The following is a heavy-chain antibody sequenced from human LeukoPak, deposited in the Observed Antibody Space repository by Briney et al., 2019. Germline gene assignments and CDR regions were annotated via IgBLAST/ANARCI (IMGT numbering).Heavy chain of an antibody. CDR1: GYTFTSYY. CDR3: ARGLGDYDSSGYYPVSVDY. J-gene: IGHJ4*02. D-gene: IGHD3-22*01. V-gene: IGHV1-46*01. Sequence: ASVKVSCKASGYTFTSYYMHWVRQAPGQGLEWMGIINPSGGSTSYAQKFQGRVTMTRDTSTSTVYMELSSLRSEDTAVYYCARGLGDYDSSGYYPVSVDYWGQGTLVTVSS. CDR2: INPSGGST.